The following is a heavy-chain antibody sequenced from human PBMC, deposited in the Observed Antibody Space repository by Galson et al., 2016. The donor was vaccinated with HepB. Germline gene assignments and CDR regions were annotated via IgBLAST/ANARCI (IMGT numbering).Heavy chain of an antibody. CDR1: RFHFSMYA. CDR3: ARGSNSRGKEYFDY. V-gene: IGHV3-7*01. D-gene: IGHD4-23*01. J-gene: IGHJ4*02. Sequence: SLRLSCAASRFHFSMYAMHWVRQAPGKGLEWVANIKQDGSEKSYVDSVKGRFTISRDNAKNSLYLQMNSLRVEDTAVYYCARGSNSRGKEYFDYWGQGTLVTVSS. CDR2: IKQDGSEK.